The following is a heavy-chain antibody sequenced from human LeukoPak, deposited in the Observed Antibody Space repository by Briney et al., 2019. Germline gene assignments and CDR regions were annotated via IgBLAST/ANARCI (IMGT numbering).Heavy chain of an antibody. V-gene: IGHV3-23*05. D-gene: IGHD1-26*01. CDR1: GFSFSTYS. CDR2: IYNSGSEI. CDR3: AKDLSCID. J-gene: IGHJ4*02. Sequence: GGSLRLSCAASGFSFSTYSMTWVRQRPGKGLEWVSSIYNSGSEIFYADSVKGRFTISRDNSKNTLYVQMNSLRAEDTAVYYCAKDLSCIDWGQGTLVIVSS.